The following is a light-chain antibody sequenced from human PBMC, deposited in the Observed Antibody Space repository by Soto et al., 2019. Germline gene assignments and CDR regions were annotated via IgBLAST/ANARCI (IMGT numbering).Light chain of an antibody. Sequence: EIVLTQSPGTLSLAPGERATLSCRASKSVSSSYLAWYQQKFGQAPRLLIYNASSRATGIPDRFSGSGSGTDFTLTISRLEPEDFAVYYCLQYGSSPRTFGQGTTVEIK. V-gene: IGKV3-20*01. J-gene: IGKJ1*01. CDR2: NAS. CDR3: LQYGSSPRT. CDR1: KSVSSSY.